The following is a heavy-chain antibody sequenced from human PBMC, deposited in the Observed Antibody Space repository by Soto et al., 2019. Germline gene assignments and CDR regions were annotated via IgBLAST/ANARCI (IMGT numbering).Heavy chain of an antibody. CDR3: AKDYYDSSGYDTFDY. Sequence: PGGSLRLSCAASGFTFSSYAMSWVRQAPGKGLEWVSAISGSGGSTYYADSVKGRFTISRDNSKNTLYLQMNSLRAEDTAVYYCAKDYYDSSGYDTFDYWGQGTLVTVSS. CDR2: ISGSGGST. J-gene: IGHJ4*02. V-gene: IGHV3-23*01. CDR1: GFTFSSYA. D-gene: IGHD3-22*01.